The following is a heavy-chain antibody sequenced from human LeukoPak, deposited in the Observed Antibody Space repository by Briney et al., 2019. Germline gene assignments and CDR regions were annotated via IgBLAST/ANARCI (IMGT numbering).Heavy chain of an antibody. CDR2: INHSGST. V-gene: IGHV4-34*01. CDR3: ARGHCSGGSCYFLDY. CDR1: GVSISSYY. J-gene: IGHJ4*02. D-gene: IGHD2-15*01. Sequence: SETLSLTCTVSGVSISSYYWSWIRQPPGKGLEWIGEINHSGSTNYNPSLKSRVTISVDTSKNQFSLKLSSVTAADTAVYYCARGHCSGGSCYFLDYWGQGTLVTVSS.